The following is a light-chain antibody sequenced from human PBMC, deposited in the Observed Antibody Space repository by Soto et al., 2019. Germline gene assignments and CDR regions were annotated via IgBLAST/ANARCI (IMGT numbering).Light chain of an antibody. CDR3: QQSYSSPPT. CDR2: AAS. J-gene: IGKJ1*01. Sequence: AILMTQSPSSLSASPGDRVTITCRASQGISSYLAWYQQKPGKAPKLLIYAASTLQSGVPSRFSGSRSGPDFTLTISSLQPEDFATYYCQQSYSSPPTFGQGTKVDNK. CDR1: QGISSY. V-gene: IGKV1-8*01.